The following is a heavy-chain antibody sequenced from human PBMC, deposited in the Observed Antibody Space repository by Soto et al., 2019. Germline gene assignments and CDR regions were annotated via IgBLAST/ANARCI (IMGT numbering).Heavy chain of an antibody. CDR2: IKSRADGWTA. D-gene: IGHD3-16*01. J-gene: IGHJ4*02. Sequence: GGSMRLCCAASGFTIRNAWMRWVRQAPGKGLEWVGRIKSRADGWTADHAAPVKGRFAISRDDSKNTLYLQMNSLKTEDTAVYYCATLGGNLGAFDYWGQGTLVTVSS. V-gene: IGHV3-15*01. CDR3: ATLGGNLGAFDY. CDR1: GFTIRNAW.